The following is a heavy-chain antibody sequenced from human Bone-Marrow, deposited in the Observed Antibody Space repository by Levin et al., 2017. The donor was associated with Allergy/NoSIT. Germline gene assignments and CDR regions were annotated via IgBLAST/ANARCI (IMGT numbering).Heavy chain of an antibody. Sequence: GESLKISCAASGFTFSSHEMNWVRQAPGKGLEWVSTISSSGGSTWYADSVKGRFIISRDNSQNTLYLQMNSLRVEDTALYYCARRMVRAFDYWGQGTLVTVSS. CDR1: GFTFSSHE. J-gene: IGHJ4*02. D-gene: IGHD3-10*01. V-gene: IGHV3-23*01. CDR2: ISSSGGST. CDR3: ARRMVRAFDY.